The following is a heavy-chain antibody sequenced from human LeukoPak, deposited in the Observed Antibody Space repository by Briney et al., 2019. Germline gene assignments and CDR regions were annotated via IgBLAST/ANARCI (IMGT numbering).Heavy chain of an antibody. Sequence: GGSLRLSCAASGFTFSSYWMHWIRQAPGQGLVWVSRINSDGSSINYADSVKGRFTISRDNAKNTLHLQMNSLRVEDTAVYYCARDKIVGAITGSNFDCWGQGTLVTVSS. J-gene: IGHJ4*02. CDR1: GFTFSSYW. CDR2: INSDGSSI. CDR3: ARDKIVGAITGSNFDC. V-gene: IGHV3-74*01. D-gene: IGHD1-26*01.